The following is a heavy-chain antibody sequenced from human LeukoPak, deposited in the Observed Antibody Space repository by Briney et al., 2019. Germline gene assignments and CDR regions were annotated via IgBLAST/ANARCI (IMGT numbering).Heavy chain of an antibody. D-gene: IGHD3-3*01. J-gene: IGHJ5*02. V-gene: IGHV4-34*01. CDR1: GGSFSGYY. CDR2: INHSGST. CDR3: ARAINWFDP. Sequence: SETLSLTCAVYGGSFSGYYWSWIRQPPGKGLEWIGEINHSGSTNYNPSLKSRVTISVDTSKNQFSLKLSSVTAADTAVYYCARAINWFDPWGQGTLVTVSS.